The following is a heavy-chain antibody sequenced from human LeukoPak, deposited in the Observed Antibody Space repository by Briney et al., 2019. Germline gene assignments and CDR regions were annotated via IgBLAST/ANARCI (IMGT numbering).Heavy chain of an antibody. CDR1: GGSFSGYY. CDR2: INHSGST. J-gene: IGHJ4*02. V-gene: IGHV4-34*01. Sequence: PSETLSLTCAVYGGSFSGYYWSWIRQPPGKGPEWIGEINHSGSTNYNPSLKSRVTTSVDTSKNQLSLKLSSVTAADTAVYYCAVLGAIDYWGQGTLVTVSS. D-gene: IGHD1-26*01. CDR3: AVLGAIDY.